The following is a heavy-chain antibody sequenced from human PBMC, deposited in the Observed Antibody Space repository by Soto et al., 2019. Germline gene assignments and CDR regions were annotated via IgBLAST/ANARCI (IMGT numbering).Heavy chain of an antibody. CDR1: GGSFSGYY. CDR3: ARVHTYYDYVWGSYRTPSYYYGMDV. D-gene: IGHD3-16*02. Sequence: PSETLSLTCAVYGGSFSGYYWSWIRQPPGKGLEWIGEINHSGSTNYNPSLKSRVTISVDTSKNQFSLKLSSVTAADTAVYYCARVHTYYDYVWGSYRTPSYYYGMDVWGQGTTVTVSS. V-gene: IGHV4-34*01. CDR2: INHSGST. J-gene: IGHJ6*02.